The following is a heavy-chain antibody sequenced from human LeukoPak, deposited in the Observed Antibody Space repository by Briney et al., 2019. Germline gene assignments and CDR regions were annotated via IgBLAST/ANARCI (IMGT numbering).Heavy chain of an antibody. CDR3: ARHLGIQLWSHSLDY. J-gene: IGHJ4*02. CDR1: GGTFSSYA. CDR2: IIPIFGTA. Sequence: SVKVSCKASGGTFSSYAISWVRQAPGQGLEWMGGIIPIFGTANYAQKFQGQVTISADKSISTAYLQWSSLKASDTAMYYCARHLGIQLWSHSLDYWGQGTLVTVSS. D-gene: IGHD5-18*01. V-gene: IGHV1-69*06.